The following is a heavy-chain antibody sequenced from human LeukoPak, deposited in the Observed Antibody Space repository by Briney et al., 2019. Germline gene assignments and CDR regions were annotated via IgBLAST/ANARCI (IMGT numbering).Heavy chain of an antibody. D-gene: IGHD1-1*01. CDR3: AKDWGTTGSDP. J-gene: IGHJ5*02. CDR2: ISYDGSNE. Sequence: GGSLRLSCAASGFTFSSYGIHWVRQAPGKGLEWVAVISYDGSNEYYADSVKGRFTISRDNSKNTLYLQMISLRAEDTAVYYCAKDWGTTGSDPWGQGTLVTVSS. CDR1: GFTFSSYG. V-gene: IGHV3-30*18.